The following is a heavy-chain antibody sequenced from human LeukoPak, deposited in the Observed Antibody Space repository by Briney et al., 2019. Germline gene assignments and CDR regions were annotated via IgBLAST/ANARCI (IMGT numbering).Heavy chain of an antibody. V-gene: IGHV3-7*01. CDR3: ATSGVVPAAGTTYFDY. CDR2: IKQDGSER. CDR1: GFTFSSYW. D-gene: IGHD2-2*01. J-gene: IGHJ4*02. Sequence: PGGSPRLSCAASGFTFSSYWMSWVRQAPGKGLEWVANIKQDGSERYYVDSVKGRFTISRDNAKNSLYLQMNSLRAEDTAVYYCATSGVVPAAGTTYFDYWGQGILVTVSS.